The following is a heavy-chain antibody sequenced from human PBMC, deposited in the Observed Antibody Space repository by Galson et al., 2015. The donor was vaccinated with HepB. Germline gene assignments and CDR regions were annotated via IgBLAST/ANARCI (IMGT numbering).Heavy chain of an antibody. CDR1: GFTFNNAW. Sequence: SLRLSCAASGFTFNNAWMNWVRQTPGKRLEWVGRIKTKRDGGTTDYATGAKGRFAISRDDAKNTLYLQLNNVKAEDAAVYYCTTSVVYYDIMADRKYYFDFWGQGAQVTVSS. CDR2: IKTKRDGGTT. V-gene: IGHV3-15*07. D-gene: IGHD3-3*01. CDR3: TTSVVYYDIMADRKYYFDF. J-gene: IGHJ4*02.